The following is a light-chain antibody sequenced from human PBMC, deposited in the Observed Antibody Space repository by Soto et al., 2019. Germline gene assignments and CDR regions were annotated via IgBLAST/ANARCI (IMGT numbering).Light chain of an antibody. J-gene: IGKJ4*01. CDR1: QSVRSNY. V-gene: IGKV3-20*01. CDR3: QQSGKSFPLT. CDR2: GAS. Sequence: EIVLRQPPATLSLSPGERATLSCRASQSVRSNYLAWYQQKPGQAPKLLIYGASSRATGIPDRFSGSGSGTDFILTISRLEPEDFAMYYCQQSGKSFPLTFGGGTKLEI.